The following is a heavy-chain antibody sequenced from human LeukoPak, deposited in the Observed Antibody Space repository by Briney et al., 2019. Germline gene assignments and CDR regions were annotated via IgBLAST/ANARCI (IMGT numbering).Heavy chain of an antibody. J-gene: IGHJ5*02. V-gene: IGHV3-15*01. D-gene: IGHD6-19*01. CDR3: TANLTYSAGWYWFDP. CDR2: IQSKTDGGTT. CDR1: EFTFSNAC. Sequence: PGGTLRLSCAASEFTFSNACMSWVRQAPGKGLEWVGRIQSKTDGGTTDYPAPVKGRLTISRDDSKKPLYLQMTSLKTEDTAVYYCTANLTYSAGWYWFDPWGQGTLVTVSS.